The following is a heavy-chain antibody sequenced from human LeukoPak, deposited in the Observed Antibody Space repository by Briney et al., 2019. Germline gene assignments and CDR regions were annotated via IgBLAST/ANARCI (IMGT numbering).Heavy chain of an antibody. CDR1: GFTFSSYS. Sequence: GGSLRLSCAASGFTFSSYSMNWVRQAPGKGLEWVSSISSSSSSYIYYADSVKGRFTISRDNAKNSLYLQMNSLRAEDTAVYYCARGWDYDILTGYYPFDYWGQGTLVTVSS. D-gene: IGHD3-9*01. J-gene: IGHJ4*02. CDR3: ARGWDYDILTGYYPFDY. CDR2: ISSSSSSYI. V-gene: IGHV3-21*01.